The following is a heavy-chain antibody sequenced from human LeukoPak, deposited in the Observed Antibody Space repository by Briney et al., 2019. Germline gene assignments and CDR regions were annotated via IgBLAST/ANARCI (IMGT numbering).Heavy chain of an antibody. Sequence: SETLSLTRTVSGGSVSSGSYYWGWIRQPPGRGLEWLGYIYYSGSTNYNPSLKSRVTISVDTSKNQFSLKLSSVTAADTAVYYCARDSDLRNYFDGMDVWGQGTTVTVSS. V-gene: IGHV4-61*01. D-gene: IGHD3-10*01. CDR2: IYYSGST. CDR1: GGSVSSGSYY. J-gene: IGHJ6*02. CDR3: ARDSDLRNYFDGMDV.